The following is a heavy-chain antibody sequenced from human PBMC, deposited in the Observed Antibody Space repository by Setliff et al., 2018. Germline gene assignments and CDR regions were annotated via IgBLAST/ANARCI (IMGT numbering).Heavy chain of an antibody. CDR1: GYSFTSYW. D-gene: IGHD2-15*01. J-gene: IGHJ6*03. Sequence: GQSLKISCKGSGYSFTSYWISWVRQMPGKGLEWMGWIDPSDSYTNYSPSFQGHVTISGDKSISTAYLQWSSLKASDTAMYYCARIRRDIVVVVGATPDYYDYMDVWGKGTTVTVSS. CDR3: ARIRRDIVVVVGATPDYYDYMDV. CDR2: IDPSDSYT. V-gene: IGHV5-10-1*01.